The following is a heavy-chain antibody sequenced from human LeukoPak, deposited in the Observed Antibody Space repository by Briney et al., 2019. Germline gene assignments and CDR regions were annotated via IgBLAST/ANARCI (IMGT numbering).Heavy chain of an antibody. CDR3: ARHEYSSSSGAFDI. CDR2: IYPGDSDT. Sequence: GESLKISCKGSGYSFTDYWIAWVRPMPGKGLEWLGIIYPGDSDTRYSPSFQGQVTISADKSISTAYLQWSSLKASDTAMYYCARHEYSSSSGAFDIWGQGTMVTVSS. V-gene: IGHV5-51*01. D-gene: IGHD6-6*01. CDR1: GYSFTDYW. J-gene: IGHJ3*02.